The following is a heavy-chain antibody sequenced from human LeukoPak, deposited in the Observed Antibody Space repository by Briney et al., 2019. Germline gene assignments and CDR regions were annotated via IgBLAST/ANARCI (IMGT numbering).Heavy chain of an antibody. D-gene: IGHD6-19*01. CDR1: GFTFSSYG. V-gene: IGHV3-33*06. J-gene: IGHJ4*02. CDR3: AKSSWAVAARGWFDY. CDR2: IWYDGSNK. Sequence: GGSLSLSCAAAGFTFSSYGMHWVRQAPGKGLEWVALIWYDGSNKYYADSVKGRFTISRDNSKNTLYLQMNRLRAEDTAVYYCAKSSWAVAARGWFDYWGQGTLVTVSS.